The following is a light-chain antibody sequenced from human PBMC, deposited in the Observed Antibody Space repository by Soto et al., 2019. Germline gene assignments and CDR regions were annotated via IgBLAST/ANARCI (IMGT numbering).Light chain of an antibody. V-gene: IGKV3-15*01. CDR2: DAS. Sequence: EIVMTQSPGTLSVCPGERATLSFGASQSVSSNLAWYQQKPGQAPRLLISDASTRATGIPARFSGSGSGTEFTLTIDSLQSEDFAIYYCQQYDDWPRTFGQGTKVDIK. CDR1: QSVSSN. CDR3: QQYDDWPRT. J-gene: IGKJ1*01.